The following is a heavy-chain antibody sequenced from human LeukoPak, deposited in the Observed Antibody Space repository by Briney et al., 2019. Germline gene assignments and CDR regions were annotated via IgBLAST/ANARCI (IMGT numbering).Heavy chain of an antibody. CDR2: VIPIFGTA. CDR3: ARDRDYYGSGSYSSFDP. CDR1: GGTFSSYA. J-gene: IGHJ5*02. Sequence: SVKVSCKASGGTFSSYAISWVRQAPGQGLEWMGGVIPIFGTANYAQQFQGRVTITADESTSTAYMELSSLRSEDTAVYYCARDRDYYGSGSYSSFDPWGQGTLVTVSS. V-gene: IGHV1-69*13. D-gene: IGHD3-10*01.